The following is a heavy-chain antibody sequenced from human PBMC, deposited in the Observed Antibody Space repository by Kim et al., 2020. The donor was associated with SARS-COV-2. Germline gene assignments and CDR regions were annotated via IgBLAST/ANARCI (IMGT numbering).Heavy chain of an antibody. Sequence: GESLKISCKGSGYSFTSYWIGWVRQMPGKGLEWMGIIYPGDSDTRYSPSFQGQVTISADKSISTAYLQWSSLKASDTAMYYCARLPNEVAPTRWSVEANWFDPWGQGTLVTVSS. D-gene: IGHD2-15*01. J-gene: IGHJ5*02. CDR2: IYPGDSDT. V-gene: IGHV5-51*01. CDR1: GYSFTSYW. CDR3: ARLPNEVAPTRWSVEANWFDP.